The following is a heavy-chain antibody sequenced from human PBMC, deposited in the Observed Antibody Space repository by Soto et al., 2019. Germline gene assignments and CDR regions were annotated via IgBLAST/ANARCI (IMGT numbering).Heavy chain of an antibody. J-gene: IGHJ3*01. CDR2: MYYSGSA. V-gene: IGHV4-39*01. Sequence: SETLSLTCIVPGGAINSSTYYWGWVRQPPGKGLEWIGSMYYSGSAYYNPSLKSRVTISGDTSKNQFSLKLTSVTAADTALYLCARRSMVTLGGVIVHSGFDVWGRGTLVTVSS. CDR1: GGAINSSTYY. D-gene: IGHD3-16*02. CDR3: ARRSMVTLGGVIVHSGFDV.